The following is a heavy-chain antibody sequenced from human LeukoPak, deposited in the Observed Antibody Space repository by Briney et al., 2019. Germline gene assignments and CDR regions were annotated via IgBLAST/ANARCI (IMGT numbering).Heavy chain of an antibody. CDR3: AKNHGASTGYDY. Sequence: GGSLRLSCAAFGFAFSSNAMTWVRQAPGKGLEWVSAMSGSGNTIYYADSVQGRFTISRENSKNTLYLQMNSLRAEATAIYSCAKNHGASTGYDYWGQGTLVTVSS. CDR2: MSGSGNTI. D-gene: IGHD1-14*01. J-gene: IGHJ4*02. CDR1: GFAFSSNA. V-gene: IGHV3-23*01.